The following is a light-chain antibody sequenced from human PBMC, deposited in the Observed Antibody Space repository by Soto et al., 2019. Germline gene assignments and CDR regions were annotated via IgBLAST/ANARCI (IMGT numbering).Light chain of an antibody. Sequence: DIQLTQSPSTLSAAVGDRVTITCRASQKIRNLLTWYQQEPGKAPKLLIYEASNLESGVPSRFSGSGSGTEFTLTIGGLQPDDFATYYSQQFYSYPITFGQGTRLEIK. J-gene: IGKJ5*01. CDR1: QKIRNL. CDR3: QQFYSYPIT. V-gene: IGKV1-5*01. CDR2: EAS.